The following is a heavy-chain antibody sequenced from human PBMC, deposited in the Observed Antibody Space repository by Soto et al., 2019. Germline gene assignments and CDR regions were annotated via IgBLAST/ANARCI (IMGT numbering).Heavy chain of an antibody. J-gene: IGHJ6*02. CDR1: GFRFSSYN. V-gene: IGHV3-30*18. Sequence: QVQVVESGGGVVQPGRSLRLSCAASGFRFSSYNMDWVRQAPGKGLEWVASISYDGAVKYYADAVKGRFSISRDNAKNTVELQMNSLRAEDSAVYYCAKGDAKSGYYLAGGVDVWGQGTTVTVSS. D-gene: IGHD3-22*01. CDR2: ISYDGAVK. CDR3: AKGDAKSGYYLAGGVDV.